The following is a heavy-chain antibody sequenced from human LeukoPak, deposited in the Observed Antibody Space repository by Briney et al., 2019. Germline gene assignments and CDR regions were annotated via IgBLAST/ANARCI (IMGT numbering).Heavy chain of an antibody. CDR2: INSDGSST. V-gene: IGHV3-74*01. Sequence: ETLSLTCTVSGYSISSGYYWGWIRQPPGKGLVWVSRINSDGSSTSYADSVKGRFTISRDNAKNTLYLQMNSLRAEDTAVYYCASYGSHWYWGQGTLVTVSS. D-gene: IGHD3-10*01. J-gene: IGHJ4*02. CDR3: ASYGSHWY. CDR1: GYSISSGYY.